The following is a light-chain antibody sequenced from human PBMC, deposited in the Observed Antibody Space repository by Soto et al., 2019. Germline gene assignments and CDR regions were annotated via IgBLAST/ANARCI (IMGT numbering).Light chain of an antibody. CDR1: QSISNY. CDR3: QQSYSTPWT. CDR2: AAS. Sequence: DLQMTQSPSSLSASVGDRVTITCRASQSISNYLSWYQQIPGKAPKLLIYAASTLRSGVSSRFSGSGSGTDCTLTISSLQPEDFATYYCQQSYSTPWTFGQGTKVEIK. V-gene: IGKV1-39*01. J-gene: IGKJ1*01.